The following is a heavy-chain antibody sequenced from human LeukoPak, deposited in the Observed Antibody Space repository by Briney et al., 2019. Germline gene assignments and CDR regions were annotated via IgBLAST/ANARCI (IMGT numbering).Heavy chain of an antibody. CDR1: GFPFIEYS. Sequence: PGGSLRLSCPATGFPFIEYSMNWVRQAAWKGLEWISYIGIDSGNTKYADSVRGRFTISADKTKNSLYLQMNSLRVEDTAVYYCARDHNYAFDNWGQGTLVSVAS. J-gene: IGHJ4*02. D-gene: IGHD1-1*01. V-gene: IGHV3-48*01. CDR2: IGIDSGNT. CDR3: ARDHNYAFDN.